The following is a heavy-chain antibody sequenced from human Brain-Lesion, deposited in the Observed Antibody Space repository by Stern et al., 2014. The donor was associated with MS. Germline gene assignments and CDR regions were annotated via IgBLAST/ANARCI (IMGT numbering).Heavy chain of an antibody. CDR1: GGSVSSTSYA. Sequence: QMQLVQSGPGLVKPSETLSLTCTVAGGSVSSTSYAWAWIRQPPGKGLEWIGTIYYSGNTYYSPSLKSRLTISLDTSKNHFPLQLRFVTAADTAVYYCAGEEDIRYCSGGSCTGNWFDPWGQGTLVTVSS. CDR2: IYYSGNT. CDR3: AGEEDIRYCSGGSCTGNWFDP. D-gene: IGHD2-15*01. J-gene: IGHJ5*02. V-gene: IGHV4-39*02.